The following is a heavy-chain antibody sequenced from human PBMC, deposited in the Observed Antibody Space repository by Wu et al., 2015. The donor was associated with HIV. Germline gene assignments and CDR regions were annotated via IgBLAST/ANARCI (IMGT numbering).Heavy chain of an antibody. V-gene: IGHV1-8*01. CDR2: MNPDNGNT. D-gene: IGHD3-9*01. J-gene: IGHJ4*02. Sequence: QVQLIQSGPEVKNPGASVKVSCQAANYTFSDYDINWVRQAPGQGLEWMGWMNPDNGNTAFAQKFQGRVTMTRNTSISTAYMELRSLRFDDAAVYYCARGLTGPMNDWGPRYWGQGTRGRRLP. CDR1: NYTFSDYD. CDR3: ARGLTGPMNDWGPRY.